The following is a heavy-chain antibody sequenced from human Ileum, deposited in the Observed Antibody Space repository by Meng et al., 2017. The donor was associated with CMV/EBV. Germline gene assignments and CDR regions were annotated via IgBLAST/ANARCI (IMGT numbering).Heavy chain of an antibody. Sequence: AAGFTVFGCYRHWLRQAPGQGLEWKGWIRLDNGATNYAQRFQGRVTLTRDTSITTAYMGLSWLTSDDTAVYFCAGDSAIAAGTYFDYWGQGSLVTVSS. CDR3: AGDSAIAAGTYFDY. CDR2: IRLDNGAT. V-gene: IGHV1-2*02. D-gene: IGHD6-13*01. J-gene: IGHJ4*02. CDR1: GFTVFGCY.